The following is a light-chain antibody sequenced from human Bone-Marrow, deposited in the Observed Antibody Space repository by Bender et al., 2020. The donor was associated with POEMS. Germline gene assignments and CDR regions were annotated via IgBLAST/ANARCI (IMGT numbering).Light chain of an antibody. CDR2: DVS. J-gene: IGLJ1*01. V-gene: IGLV2-14*03. CDR1: SYDVGGYHY. CDR3: NSYSSSAALLYV. Sequence: QSALTQPASVSGSPGQSITISCTGTSYDVGGYHYVSWYQQHPGKAPKVILYDVSNRPSGVSNRFSGSKSGNTASLTISGLQSEDEADYYCNSYSSSAALLYVFGTGTRVTVV.